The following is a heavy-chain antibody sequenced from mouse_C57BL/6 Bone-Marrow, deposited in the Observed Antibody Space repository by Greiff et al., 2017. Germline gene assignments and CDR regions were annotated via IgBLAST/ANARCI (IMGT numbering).Heavy chain of an antibody. CDR3: AYYYGSSYWFAY. J-gene: IGHJ3*01. CDR1: GFNIKDYY. D-gene: IGHD1-1*01. Sequence: VQLQQSGAELVKPGASVKLSCTASGFNIKDYYMHWVKQRTEQGLEWIGRIDPEDGEPKYAPKFQGKATITADTSSNPAYLQLSSLTSEDTAVYYCAYYYGSSYWFAYWGQGTLVTVSA. CDR2: IDPEDGEP. V-gene: IGHV14-2*01.